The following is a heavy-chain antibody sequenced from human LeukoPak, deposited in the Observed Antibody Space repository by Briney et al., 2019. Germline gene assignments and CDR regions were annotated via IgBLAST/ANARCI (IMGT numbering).Heavy chain of an antibody. Sequence: PSETLSLTCTVSGGSIRSYYWTWLRQPPGKGLEWIGYIYYGGSPIYNPSLKSRVTMSVDLPKNQFSLNLSSGTPADTAVYYCARVSYYYYYMDVWGKGTTVTVSS. J-gene: IGHJ6*03. V-gene: IGHV4-59*01. CDR2: IYYGGSP. CDR3: ARVSYYYYYMDV. CDR1: GGSIRSYY.